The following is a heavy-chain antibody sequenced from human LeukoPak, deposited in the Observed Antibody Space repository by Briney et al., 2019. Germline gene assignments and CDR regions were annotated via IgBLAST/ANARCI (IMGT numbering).Heavy chain of an antibody. V-gene: IGHV3-21*01. CDR2: ISSSDSYI. Sequence: GGSLRLSCAASGFTFSSDSMNWVRQAPGKGLEWVSSISSSDSYIYYADSVKGRFTISRDNAKNSLFLQMNSLRAEDTAVYYCARDLLGYNYYYMDVWGKGTTVTVSS. CDR3: ARDLLGYNYYYMDV. D-gene: IGHD3-16*02. J-gene: IGHJ6*03. CDR1: GFTFSSDS.